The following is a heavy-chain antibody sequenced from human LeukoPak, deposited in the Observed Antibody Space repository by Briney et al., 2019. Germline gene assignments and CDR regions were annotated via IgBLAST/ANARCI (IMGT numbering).Heavy chain of an antibody. D-gene: IGHD1-1*01. CDR1: GFTFSNYW. CDR2: IKQDGSEK. CDR3: PRDRGTTASIVGAFDI. Sequence: GGSLRLSCAASGFTFSNYWMTWVRQAPGKGLEWVANIKQDGSEKYYVYSVKGRFTISSDNAKKSLYLQINSQRDEDRNGHFCPRDRGTTASIVGAFDIWGQGTMVTVSS. V-gene: IGHV3-7*01. J-gene: IGHJ3*02.